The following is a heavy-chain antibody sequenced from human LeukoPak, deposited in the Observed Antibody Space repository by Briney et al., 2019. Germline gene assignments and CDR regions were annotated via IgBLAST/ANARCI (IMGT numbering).Heavy chain of an antibody. CDR3: ARREVYSSSWRSAPTHFDY. J-gene: IGHJ4*02. CDR2: IYPGDSDT. CDR1: GYSFTSYW. V-gene: IGHV5-51*01. Sequence: GESLKISCKGSGYSFTSYWIGWVRQMPGKGLEWMGIIYPGDSDTRYSPSFQGQVTISADKSISTAYLQWSSLKASDTAMYYCARREVYSSSWRSAPTHFDYWGQGTLVTVSS. D-gene: IGHD6-13*01.